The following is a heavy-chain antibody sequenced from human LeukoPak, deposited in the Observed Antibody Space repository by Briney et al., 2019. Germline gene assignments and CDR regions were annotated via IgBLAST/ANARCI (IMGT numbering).Heavy chain of an antibody. D-gene: IGHD3-9*01. CDR1: GGSFSGYY. V-gene: IGHV4-34*01. Sequence: SETLSLTCAVYGGSFSGYYWSWIRQPPGKGLEWIGEINYSGSTNYNPSLKSRVTISVDTSKNQFCLKLSSVTVTARVLYYCRRPSGYFYYYQYMYVWGKKTTLTVSS. CDR2: INYSGST. CDR3: RRPSGYFYYYQYMYV. J-gene: IGHJ6*03.